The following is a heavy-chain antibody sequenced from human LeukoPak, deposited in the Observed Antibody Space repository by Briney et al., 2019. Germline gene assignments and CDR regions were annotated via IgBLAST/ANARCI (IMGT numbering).Heavy chain of an antibody. V-gene: IGHV1-18*01. Sequence: GASVKVSCKASGYTFTSYGISWVRQAPGQGLEWMGWISAYNGNTNYAQKLQGRVTMTTDTSTSTAYMELRSLRSDDTAVYYCARDSSGLKGYYYYMDVWGKGTTVTISS. CDR1: GYTFTSYG. CDR2: ISAYNGNT. J-gene: IGHJ6*03. CDR3: ARDSSGLKGYYYYMDV. D-gene: IGHD6-19*01.